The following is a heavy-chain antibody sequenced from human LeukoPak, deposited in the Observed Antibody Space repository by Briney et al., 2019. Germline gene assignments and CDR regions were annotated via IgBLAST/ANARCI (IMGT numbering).Heavy chain of an antibody. D-gene: IGHD3-22*01. J-gene: IGHJ3*02. CDR1: GGSINVFY. CDR3: ARGRYYDSSAFTSAFDI. Sequence: PSETLSLTCTVSGGSINVFYWSWIRQPPGKGLEWIGYIYYSGSTTYNPSLKSRVTMSVDTSKNQFSLKLNSVTAADTAVYYCARGRYYDSSAFTSAFDIWGQGTMVTVSS. CDR2: IYYSGST. V-gene: IGHV4-59*12.